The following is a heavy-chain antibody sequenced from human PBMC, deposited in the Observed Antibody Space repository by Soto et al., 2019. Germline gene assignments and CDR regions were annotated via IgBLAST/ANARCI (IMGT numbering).Heavy chain of an antibody. J-gene: IGHJ6*02. CDR1: GYTITSYG. V-gene: IGHV1-18*01. CDR2: ISAYNGNT. CDR3: ARVRGDIVVVPAATPYYYYGMDV. D-gene: IGHD2-2*01. Sequence: GASVNVSSKASGYTITSYGISWVRQAPGQGIEWMGWISAYNGNTNYAQKLQGRVTMTTDTSTSTAYMELRSLRSDDTAVYYCARVRGDIVVVPAATPYYYYGMDVWGQGTTVTVSS.